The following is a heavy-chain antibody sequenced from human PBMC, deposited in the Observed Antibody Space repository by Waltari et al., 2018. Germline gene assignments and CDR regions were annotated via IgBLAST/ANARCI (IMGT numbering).Heavy chain of an antibody. V-gene: IGHV4-39*01. CDR3: ARPHLLGYCTNGVCYDYGMDV. CDR2: IYYSGST. CDR1: GGSISSSSYY. Sequence: QLQLQESGPGLVKPSETLSLTCTVSGGSISSSSYYWGWIRQPPGKGLAWIGSIYYSGSTYYNPSLKSRVTISVDTSKNQFSLKLSSVTAADTAVYYCARPHLLGYCTNGVCYDYGMDVWGQGTTVTVSS. D-gene: IGHD2-8*01. J-gene: IGHJ6*02.